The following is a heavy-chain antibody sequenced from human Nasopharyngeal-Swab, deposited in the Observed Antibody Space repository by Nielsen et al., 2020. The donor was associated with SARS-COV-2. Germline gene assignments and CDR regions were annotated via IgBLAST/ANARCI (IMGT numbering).Heavy chain of an antibody. Sequence: ASVKVSCKASGYTFTGYYMHWVRQAPGQGLEWMGWINPNSGGTNYAQKFQGRVTMTRDTSISTAYMELSRLRSDDTAVYYCARDQVAAAAYGTFDYWGRGSLVTVSS. CDR2: INPNSGGT. V-gene: IGHV1-2*02. CDR3: ARDQVAAAAYGTFDY. J-gene: IGHJ4*02. D-gene: IGHD6-13*01. CDR1: GYTFTGYY.